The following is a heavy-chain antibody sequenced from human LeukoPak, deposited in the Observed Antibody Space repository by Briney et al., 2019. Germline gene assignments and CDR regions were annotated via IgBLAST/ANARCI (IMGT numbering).Heavy chain of an antibody. CDR1: GGSISSGSYY. J-gene: IGHJ6*03. CDR2: IYTSGST. D-gene: IGHD4-23*01. CDR3: ARDGKATVVKDYYYYYYMDV. V-gene: IGHV4-61*02. Sequence: SETLSLTCTVSGGSISSGSYYWSWIRQPAGKGLEWIGRIYTSGSTNYNPSLKSRVTISVDTSKNQFSLKLGSVTAADTAVYYCARDGKATVVKDYYYYYYMDVWGKGTTVTVSS.